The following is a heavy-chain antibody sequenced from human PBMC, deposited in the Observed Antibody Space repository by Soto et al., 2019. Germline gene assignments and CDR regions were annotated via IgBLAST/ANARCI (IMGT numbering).Heavy chain of an antibody. D-gene: IGHD3-9*01. CDR3: ARATAYFARTTRYPFYY. Sequence: SETLSLTCTVSGVSLSSDDYYWTCMRPPPGKDLEWLGRIHYSGTNYYNPSLSSRLIISMDSTRNQFSLRLSAMTDAGTAMYYCARATAYFARTTRYPFYYWGQGIQVTVSS. V-gene: IGHV4-30-4*08. J-gene: IGHJ4*02. CDR1: GVSLSSDDYY. CDR2: IHYSGTN.